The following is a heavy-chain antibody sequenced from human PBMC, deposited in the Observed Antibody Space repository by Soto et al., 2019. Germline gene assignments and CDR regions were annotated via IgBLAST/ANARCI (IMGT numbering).Heavy chain of an antibody. CDR1: GFSFSAYI. D-gene: IGHD6-13*01. V-gene: IGHV3-48*01. CDR2: ISSSSATI. Sequence: GGSLRLSCAASGFSFSAYIMNWIRQAPGKGLEWVSYISSSSATIHYADSVKGRFTISRDNARNAVFLQMNSLRVEDTAVYHWVRGIANNWFDSWGQGALVTVSS. J-gene: IGHJ5*01. CDR3: VRGIANNWFDS.